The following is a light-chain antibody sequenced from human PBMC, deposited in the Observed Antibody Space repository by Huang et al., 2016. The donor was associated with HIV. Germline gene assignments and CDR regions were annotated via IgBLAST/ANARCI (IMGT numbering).Light chain of an antibody. CDR3: QQYNKWPYT. CDR1: QSVSSN. CDR2: GAS. Sequence: EIVMTQSPATLSVSPGERATLSCRASQSVSSNLAWYQQKPGQAPRLLIQGASTRATGIPARFSGSGSGKEFTLTISSLQSEDFGVYYCQQYNKWPYTFGQGTKLEIK. J-gene: IGKJ2*01. V-gene: IGKV3-15*01.